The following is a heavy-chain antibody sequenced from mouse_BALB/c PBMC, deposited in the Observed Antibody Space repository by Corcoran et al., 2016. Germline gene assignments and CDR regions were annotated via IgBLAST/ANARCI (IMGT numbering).Heavy chain of an antibody. CDR3: ARTISTTVTATSSYYAMAY. Sequence: QVTLKESGPGILQPSQTLSLTCSFSGFSLSTSGMGVGWIRQPSGKGLEWLAHIWWDDVKRYNPALKSRLTISKDTSSSQVFLKIASVDTADTATFSCARTISTTVTATSSYYAMAYWCQGTSVTVSS. D-gene: IGHD1-1*01. V-gene: IGHV8-8*01. J-gene: IGHJ4*01. CDR1: GFSLSTSGMG. CDR2: IWWDDVK.